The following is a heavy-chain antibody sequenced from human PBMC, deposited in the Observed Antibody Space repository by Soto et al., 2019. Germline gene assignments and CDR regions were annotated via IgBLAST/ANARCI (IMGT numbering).Heavy chain of an antibody. CDR1: GGSISSGNYY. Sequence: SETLSLTCTVSGGSISSGNYYWSWIRQSPGKGLEWIGYIYSTGSSYYNPSLRSRVSMSVDTSKNQFSLNLSSVTTADTAVYFCARDGIQLWLPGRDRIDPWGQGTLLTVSS. V-gene: IGHV4-30-4*01. J-gene: IGHJ5*02. CDR3: ARDGIQLWLPGRDRIDP. CDR2: IYSTGSS. D-gene: IGHD5-18*01.